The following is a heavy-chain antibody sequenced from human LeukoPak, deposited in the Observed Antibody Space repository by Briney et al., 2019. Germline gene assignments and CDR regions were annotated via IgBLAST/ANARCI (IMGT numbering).Heavy chain of an antibody. CDR2: IRYDGSDK. V-gene: IGHV3-30*02. CDR3: AKDSSEDYHGGNSGPGY. Sequence: GGSLRLSCAAFGFTFSSYGMHWVRQAPGKGLEWVAFIRYDGSDKYYADSVKGRFTISRDNSKNTLYLQMNSLRAEDTALYYCAKDSSEDYHGGNSGPGYWGQGTLVTVSS. CDR1: GFTFSSYG. J-gene: IGHJ4*02. D-gene: IGHD4-23*01.